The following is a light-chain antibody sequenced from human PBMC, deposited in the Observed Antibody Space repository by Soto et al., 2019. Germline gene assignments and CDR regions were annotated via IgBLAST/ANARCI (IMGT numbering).Light chain of an antibody. CDR1: RRDVCGYHY. J-gene: IGLJ2*01. Sequence: SVLTQPSSLSGSPGKSVTISGTGTRRDVCGYHYVSWYQQHPGKAPKRMIYDVSQRPSGVPDRFSGSKSGTTDSLTISWLQADDEADYFCCSDAGSYDFGGETKRTFL. CDR3: CSDAGSYD. V-gene: IGLV2-11*01. CDR2: DVS.